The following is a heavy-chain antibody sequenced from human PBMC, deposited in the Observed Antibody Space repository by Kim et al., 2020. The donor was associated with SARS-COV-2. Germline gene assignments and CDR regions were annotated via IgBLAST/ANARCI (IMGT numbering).Heavy chain of an antibody. CDR3: ARVDVLTAYYRGMDV. CDR1: GFRIISHW. CDR2: INADGKTT. J-gene: IGHJ6*02. Sequence: GSLRLSCAASGFRIISHWMHWVRQAPGKGLVWVSRINADGKTTTYADSVKGRFTISRDNAMNTLYLQMDSLRAEDAAVYFCARVDVLTAYYRGMDVWGQ. D-gene: IGHD3-9*01. V-gene: IGHV3-74*03.